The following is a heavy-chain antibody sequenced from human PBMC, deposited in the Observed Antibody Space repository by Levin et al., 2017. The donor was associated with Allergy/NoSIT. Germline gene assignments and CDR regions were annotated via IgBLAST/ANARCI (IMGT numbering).Heavy chain of an antibody. CDR2: INHSGST. CDR1: GGSFSGYY. J-gene: IGHJ4*02. Sequence: SQTLSLTCAVYGGSFSGYYWSWIRQPPGKGLEWIGEINHSGSTNYNPSLKSRVTISVDTSKNQFSLKLSSVTAADTAVYYCARRVLRYFDWLVQTTRRGDTFDYWGQGTLVTVSS. D-gene: IGHD3-9*01. CDR3: ARRVLRYFDWLVQTTRRGDTFDY. V-gene: IGHV4-34*01.